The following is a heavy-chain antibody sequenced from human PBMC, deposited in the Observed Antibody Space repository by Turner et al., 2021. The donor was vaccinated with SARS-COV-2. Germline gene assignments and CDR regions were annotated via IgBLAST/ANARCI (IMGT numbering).Heavy chain of an antibody. J-gene: IGHJ6*02. CDR1: GITFSSYA. CDR2: ISYDGSNK. D-gene: IGHD2-21*02. V-gene: IGHV3-30-3*01. Sequence: QVLLVESGGCVVQPGRSLRTSCVASGITFSSYAMHWVRQAPGKGLEWVAVISYDGSNKYYADSVKGRFTISRDNSKNTLYLRMNSLRAEDTAVYYCARDHWGNVVVVTAIHYYYGMDVWGQGTTVTVSS. CDR3: ARDHWGNVVVVTAIHYYYGMDV.